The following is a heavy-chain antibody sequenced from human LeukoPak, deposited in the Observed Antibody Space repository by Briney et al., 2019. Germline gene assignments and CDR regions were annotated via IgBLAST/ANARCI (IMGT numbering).Heavy chain of an antibody. V-gene: IGHV3-30*02. J-gene: IGHJ4*02. CDR2: IRYDGSNK. Sequence: PGGSLRLSCAASGFTFSSYGMHWVRQAPGKGLEWVAFIRYDGSNKYYADSVKGRFTISRDNSKNTLYLKMNRLRDEDTAVYYCAKGGRCIVVVTAMHPDFDYWGQGTLVTVSS. D-gene: IGHD2-21*02. CDR3: AKGGRCIVVVTAMHPDFDY. CDR1: GFTFSSYG.